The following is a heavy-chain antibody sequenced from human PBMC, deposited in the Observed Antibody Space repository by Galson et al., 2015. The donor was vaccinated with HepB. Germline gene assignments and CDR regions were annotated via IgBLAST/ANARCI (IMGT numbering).Heavy chain of an antibody. Sequence: SVKVSCKASGGTFSSYTISWVRQAPGQGLEWMGRIIPILGIASYAQKFQGRVTITADKSTSTAYMELSSLRSEDTAVYYCASSRSYYDSSGALGYWGQGTLVTVSS. CDR2: IIPILGIA. D-gene: IGHD3-22*01. V-gene: IGHV1-69*02. CDR1: GGTFSSYT. CDR3: ASSRSYYDSSGALGY. J-gene: IGHJ4*02.